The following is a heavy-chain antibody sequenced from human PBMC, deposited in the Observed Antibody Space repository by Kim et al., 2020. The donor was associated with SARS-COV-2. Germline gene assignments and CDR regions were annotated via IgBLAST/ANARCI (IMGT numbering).Heavy chain of an antibody. CDR1: GYTFNAYW. CDR2: IYPGDSDV. CDR3: ARQWGDPYFDY. Sequence: GESLKISCQTSGYTFNAYWIGWVRQMPGKGLEWMGIIYPGDSDVRYSPSFQGQVTISADRSIRTTYLQWRSLRASDTATYYCARQWGDPYFDYWGQGSLVTVSS. V-gene: IGHV5-51*01. J-gene: IGHJ4*02. D-gene: IGHD2-21*02.